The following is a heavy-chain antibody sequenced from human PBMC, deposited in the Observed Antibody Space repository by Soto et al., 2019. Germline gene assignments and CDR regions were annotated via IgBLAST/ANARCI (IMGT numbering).Heavy chain of an antibody. CDR3: ARSTYWGLDV. J-gene: IGHJ2*01. CDR2: IKRKTESYIT. D-gene: IGHD2-2*01. V-gene: IGHV3-72*01. CDR1: GFSFSDHW. Sequence: PGGSLRLCCEASGFSFSDHWMEWVRQAPGKGLEWVGRIKRKTESYITEYAASVEGRFTISRDDSKTSLYLQVNSLKSDDTAVYFCARSTYWGLDVWGRGTLVTVSS.